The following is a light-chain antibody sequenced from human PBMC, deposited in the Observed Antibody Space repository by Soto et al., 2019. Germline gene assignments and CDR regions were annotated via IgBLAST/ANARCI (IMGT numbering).Light chain of an antibody. CDR1: QSVSSA. CDR2: GAS. J-gene: IGKJ5*01. CDR3: QQYHKWPPIT. Sequence: EIVMTQSPATLSVSPGERVTLSCRASQSVSSALAWYQQKPGQAPRLLISGASTRATGIPARFGGSGSGTEFTLTISSLQSEDSAVYYCQQYHKWPPITFGQGTRLEMK. V-gene: IGKV3-15*01.